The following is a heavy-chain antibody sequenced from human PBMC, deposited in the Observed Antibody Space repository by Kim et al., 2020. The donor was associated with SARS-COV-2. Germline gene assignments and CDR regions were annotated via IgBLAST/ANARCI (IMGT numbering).Heavy chain of an antibody. CDR3: ARGMDSSGYDY. V-gene: IGHV1-2*04. Sequence: ASVKVSCKASGYTFTGYYMHWVRQAPGQGLEWMGWINPNSGGTNYAQKFQGWVTMTRDTSISTAYMELSRLGSEDTAVYYCARGMDSSGYDYWGQGTLQTVSS. CDR1: GYTFTGYY. D-gene: IGHD3-22*01. CDR2: INPNSGGT. J-gene: IGHJ4*02.